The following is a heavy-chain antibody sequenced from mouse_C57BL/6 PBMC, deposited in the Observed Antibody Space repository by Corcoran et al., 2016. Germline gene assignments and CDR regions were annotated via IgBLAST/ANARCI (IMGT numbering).Heavy chain of an antibody. V-gene: IGHV1-26*01. CDR2: INPNNGGT. CDR1: GYTFTDYY. D-gene: IGHD1-2*01. J-gene: IGHJ2*01. CDR3: ARESHYPDY. Sequence: EVQLKQSGAELVKPGTSVKISCKASGYTFTDYYMNWVKQSHGKSLEWIGDINPNNGGTSYNQKFKGKATLTVDKSSSTAYMELRSLTSEDSAVYYCARESHYPDYWGQGTTLTVSS.